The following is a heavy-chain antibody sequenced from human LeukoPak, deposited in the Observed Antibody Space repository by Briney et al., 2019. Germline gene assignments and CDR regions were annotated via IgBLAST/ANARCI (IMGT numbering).Heavy chain of an antibody. V-gene: IGHV3-33*01. J-gene: IGHJ5*02. CDR2: IWYDGSNK. D-gene: IGHD4-17*01. Sequence: GGSLRLSCAASGFTFSSYGMHWVRQAPGKGLEWVAVIWYDGSNKYYADSVKGRFTISRDNSKNTLYLQMNSLRAEDTAVYYCARDGATVSTVGNWFDPWGQGTLVTVSS. CDR3: ARDGATVSTVGNWFDP. CDR1: GFTFSSYG.